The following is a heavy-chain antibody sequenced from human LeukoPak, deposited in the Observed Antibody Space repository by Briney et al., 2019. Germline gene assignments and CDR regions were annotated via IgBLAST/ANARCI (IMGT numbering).Heavy chain of an antibody. CDR3: ATGVGRGSSSFVPIDY. Sequence: PSETLSLTCVVSGYSISSDYYWGWIRQPPGKGLEWFGSAYHTGSTYYNPSLKSRVTISLDTSKNQFSLRLNSVTAADTAIYYCATGVGRGSSSFVPIDYWGRGMLVTVSS. V-gene: IGHV4-38-2*01. CDR1: GYSISSDYY. D-gene: IGHD6-6*01. CDR2: AYHTGST. J-gene: IGHJ4*02.